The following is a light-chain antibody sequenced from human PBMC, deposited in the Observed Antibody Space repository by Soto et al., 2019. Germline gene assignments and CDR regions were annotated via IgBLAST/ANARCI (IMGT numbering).Light chain of an antibody. V-gene: IGKV3-11*01. J-gene: IGKJ4*01. CDR1: QSVSSF. CDR3: QQRINWPLT. Sequence: EIVLTQSPATLSLSPGERAVLSCRASQSVSSFLAWYQQKPGQAPRLLIYDATTRATGTPVRFSGSGSGTDFTLTISSLEPEDFAVYYCQQRINWPLTFGGGSKV. CDR2: DAT.